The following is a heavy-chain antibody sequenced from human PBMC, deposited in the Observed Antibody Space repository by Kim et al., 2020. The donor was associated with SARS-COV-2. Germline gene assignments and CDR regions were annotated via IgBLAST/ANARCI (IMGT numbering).Heavy chain of an antibody. CDR1: GFTFNNYV. J-gene: IGHJ4*01. CDR2: ISGSGKDS. V-gene: IGHV3-23*01. Sequence: GGSLRLSCAASGFTFNNYVMAWVRQAPGKGLEWVSDISGSGKDSYYADSVKGRFTISRDNSKNTVDLQMNSLRGEDTAVYYCAKNPTDSDVVYYFDSWG. D-gene: IGHD3-22*01. CDR3: AKNPTDSDVVYYFDS.